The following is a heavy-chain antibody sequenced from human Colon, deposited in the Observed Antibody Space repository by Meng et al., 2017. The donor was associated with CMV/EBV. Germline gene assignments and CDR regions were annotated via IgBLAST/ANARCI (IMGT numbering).Heavy chain of an antibody. CDR2: IFPGDSDT. D-gene: IGHD1-1*01. CDR1: GYDFTTYW. J-gene: IGHJ4*02. CDR3: ARLHRPSRNSGTSYFDY. V-gene: IGHV5-51*01. Sequence: KVSCKASGYDFTTYWIDWVRQMPGQGLEWMGVIFPGDSDTRYSPSSEGQVTISADKSTDTAYLHLNTLKASDTAMYFCARLHRPSRNSGTSYFDYWGQGTLVTVSS.